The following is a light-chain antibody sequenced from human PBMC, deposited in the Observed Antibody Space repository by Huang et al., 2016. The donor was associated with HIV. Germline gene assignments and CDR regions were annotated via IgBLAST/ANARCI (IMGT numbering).Light chain of an antibody. CDR3: QQYYSSLWT. CDR1: QSLLYSSNNKNY. CDR2: WAS. J-gene: IGKJ1*01. V-gene: IGKV4-1*01. Sequence: DIVMTQSPDSLTVSLGERATIHCKSSQSLLYSSNNKNYLNWYQQRPGQPPKLLIYWASARESGVPDRVSGSGSGTNFTLTINSLQAEDMAVYYCQQYYSSLWTFGQGTKVQIK.